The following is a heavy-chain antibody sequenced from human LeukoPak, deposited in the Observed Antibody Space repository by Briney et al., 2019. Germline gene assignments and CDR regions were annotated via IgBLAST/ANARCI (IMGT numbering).Heavy chain of an antibody. D-gene: IGHD4-17*01. CDR1: GGSMSSYY. Sequence: SETLSLTCTFSGGSMSSYYWSWIRQPPGEGLEWIGYINYSGSTTYNPSLRSRVTMSVDTSRNQFSLKLTSVTAADTAVYHCARGANYGDYGLDAFDVWGQGTMVTVSS. CDR2: INYSGST. V-gene: IGHV4-59*01. CDR3: ARGANYGDYGLDAFDV. J-gene: IGHJ3*01.